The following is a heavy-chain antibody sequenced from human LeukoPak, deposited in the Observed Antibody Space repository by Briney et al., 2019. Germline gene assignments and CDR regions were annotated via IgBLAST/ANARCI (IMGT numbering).Heavy chain of an antibody. Sequence: GGSLRLSCAASGFTFSSYWMHWVRQAPGKGLVWVSRINSAGSSTSYADSVKGRFTISRDNAKNTLYLQMNSLRAEDTAVYYCARDQSSGWYPHWFDPWGQGTLVTVSS. J-gene: IGHJ5*02. V-gene: IGHV3-74*01. CDR1: GFTFSSYW. CDR3: ARDQSSGWYPHWFDP. CDR2: INSAGSST. D-gene: IGHD6-19*01.